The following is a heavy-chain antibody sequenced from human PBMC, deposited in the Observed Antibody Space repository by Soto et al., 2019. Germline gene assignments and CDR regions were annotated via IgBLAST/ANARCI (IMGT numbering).Heavy chain of an antibody. D-gene: IGHD6-19*01. V-gene: IGHV1-69*01. CDR1: GGTFSSYA. CDR2: IIPIFGTA. Sequence: QVQLVQSGAEVKKPGSSVKVSCKASGGTFSSYAISWVRHDPGQGLEWMGGIIPIFGTANYAQKFQGRVTITADESTSTAYMELSSLRSEATAVYYCASDKGGWYRLIGYWGQGTLVTVSS. CDR3: ASDKGGWYRLIGY. J-gene: IGHJ4*02.